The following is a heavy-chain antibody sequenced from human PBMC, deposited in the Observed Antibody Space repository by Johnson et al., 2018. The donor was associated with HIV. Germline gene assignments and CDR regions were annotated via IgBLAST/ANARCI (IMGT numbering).Heavy chain of an antibody. J-gene: IGHJ3*02. CDR3: ARNYYDSSGYAFDI. Sequence: VQLVESGGGLVKPGGSIRLSCAASAFTFSDAWMSWVRQAPGKGLEWVGRIKSKTDGGTRDYAAPVKGRFTISRDNSKNTLYLQMGSLRAEDMAVYYCARNYYDSSGYAFDIWGQGTMVTVSS. V-gene: IGHV3-15*01. D-gene: IGHD3-22*01. CDR2: IKSKTDGGTR. CDR1: AFTFSDAW.